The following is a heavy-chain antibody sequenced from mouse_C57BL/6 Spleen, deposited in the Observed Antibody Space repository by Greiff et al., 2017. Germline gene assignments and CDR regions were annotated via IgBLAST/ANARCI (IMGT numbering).Heavy chain of an antibody. Sequence: EVQLQQSGPELVKPGASVKISCKASGYTFTDYYMNWVKQSHGKSLEWIGDINPNNGGTSYNQKFKGKATLTVDKSSSTAYMELRSLTSEDSAVYYCANDYFDYWGQGTTRTGSS. J-gene: IGHJ2*01. D-gene: IGHD2-3*01. CDR1: GYTFTDYY. V-gene: IGHV1-26*01. CDR2: INPNNGGT. CDR3: ANDYFDY.